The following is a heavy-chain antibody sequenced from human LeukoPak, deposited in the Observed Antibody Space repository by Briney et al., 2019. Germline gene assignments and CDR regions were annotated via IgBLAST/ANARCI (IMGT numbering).Heavy chain of an antibody. Sequence: SETLSLTCTVSGGSISSYYWSWIRQPPGKGLEWIGYIYYSGSTNYNPPLKSRVTISVDTSKNQFSLKLSSVTAADTAVYYCARDPYCSGGSCSDDAFDIWGQGTMVTVSS. D-gene: IGHD2-15*01. J-gene: IGHJ3*02. CDR2: IYYSGST. CDR3: ARDPYCSGGSCSDDAFDI. CDR1: GGSISSYY. V-gene: IGHV4-59*01.